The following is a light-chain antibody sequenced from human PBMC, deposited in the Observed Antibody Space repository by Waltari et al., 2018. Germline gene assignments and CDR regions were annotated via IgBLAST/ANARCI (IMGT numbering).Light chain of an antibody. CDR3: SSYTSSLTLV. CDR1: SRDAGAYTY. V-gene: IGLV2-14*03. CDR2: DVS. Sequence: QSALTQPASVSGSPGQSITISCTGTSRDAGAYTYVSWYQQHPGKAPKLMIFDVSDRPSGVSNRFSGSKSGNTASLTISGLQAEDEADYYCSSYTSSLTLVFGGGTKLTVL. J-gene: IGLJ3*02.